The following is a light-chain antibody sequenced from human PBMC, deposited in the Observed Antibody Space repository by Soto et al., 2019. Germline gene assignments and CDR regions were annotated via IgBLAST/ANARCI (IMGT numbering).Light chain of an antibody. Sequence: QSALTQPASVSGSPGQSITISCTGTSSDVGGYDFVSWYRQYPGQAPKILIYEVTHRPSGVPDRFSGSKSGNTASLTITGLQAEDEGDYYCQSYDSTLSARYVFGTGTKVTVL. CDR1: SSDVGGYDF. CDR3: QSYDSTLSARYV. CDR2: EVT. J-gene: IGLJ1*01. V-gene: IGLV2-14*01.